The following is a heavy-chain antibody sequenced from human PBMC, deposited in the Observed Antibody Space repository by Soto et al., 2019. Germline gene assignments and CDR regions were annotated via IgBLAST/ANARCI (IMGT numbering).Heavy chain of an antibody. Sequence: HPGGSLRLSCAASGFTFSSYGMHWVRQAPGKGLEWVAVISYDGSNKYYADSVKGRFTISRDNSKNTLYLQMNSLRAEDTAVYYCANGPFPYYYDSSGYWPHAFDIWGQGTMVTVSS. CDR2: ISYDGSNK. CDR3: ANGPFPYYYDSSGYWPHAFDI. D-gene: IGHD3-22*01. CDR1: GFTFSSYG. J-gene: IGHJ3*02. V-gene: IGHV3-30*18.